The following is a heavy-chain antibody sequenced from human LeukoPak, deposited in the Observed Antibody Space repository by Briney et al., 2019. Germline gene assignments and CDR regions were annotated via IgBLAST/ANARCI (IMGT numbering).Heavy chain of an antibody. J-gene: IGHJ5*02. CDR2: ISSSSSTI. CDR3: AKDWSTVTTRLGHPAGFDP. Sequence: PGGSLRLSCAASGFTFSSYSMNWVRQAPGKGLEWVSYISSSSSTIYYADSVKGRFTISRDNSKNTLYLQMNSLRAEDTAVYYCAKDWSTVTTRLGHPAGFDPWGQGTLVTVSS. V-gene: IGHV3-48*01. CDR1: GFTFSSYS. D-gene: IGHD4-17*01.